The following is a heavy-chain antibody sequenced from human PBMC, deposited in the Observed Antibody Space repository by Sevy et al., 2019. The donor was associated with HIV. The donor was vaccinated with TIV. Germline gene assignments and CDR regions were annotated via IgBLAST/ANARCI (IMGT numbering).Heavy chain of an antibody. Sequence: GGSLRLSCAASGFSFSNYEMNWVRQAPGKGLEWISYISSSGSRIYYADSVRGRFIISRDNAKNSLYLQMSSLRAEDTAVYYCARVLPPSATTVAHFDFWGQGTLVTVSS. CDR3: ARVLPPSATTVAHFDF. V-gene: IGHV3-48*03. CDR1: GFSFSNYE. J-gene: IGHJ4*02. D-gene: IGHD4-17*01. CDR2: ISSSGSRI.